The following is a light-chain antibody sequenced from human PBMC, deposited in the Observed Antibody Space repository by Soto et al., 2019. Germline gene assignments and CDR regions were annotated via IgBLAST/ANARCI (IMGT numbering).Light chain of an antibody. V-gene: IGKV3-15*01. CDR2: GAS. J-gene: IGKJ1*01. CDR3: QQYNNWPRT. Sequence: EIVLTQSPGTLSLSRGDRASLSCRASQSISSNLAWYQQKPGQTPRLLIYGASTRASGVPAKFSGSGSGTEFTLTISSLQSEDFAVYYCQQYNNWPRTFGQGTKVDI. CDR1: QSISSN.